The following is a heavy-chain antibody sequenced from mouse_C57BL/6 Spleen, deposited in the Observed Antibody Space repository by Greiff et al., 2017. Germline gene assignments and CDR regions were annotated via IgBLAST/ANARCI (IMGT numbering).Heavy chain of an antibody. J-gene: IGHJ4*01. CDR2: IWSGGST. CDR3: ARISKSFFYYAMDY. Sequence: QVQLKQSGPGLVQPSQCLSISCTASGFSLTSYGVHWVRQSPGKGLEWLGVIWSGGSTDYNAAFISRLSISKDNSKGHVVFNMNSLQADDTAIYYCARISKSFFYYAMDYWGQGTSVTVSA. V-gene: IGHV2-2*01. D-gene: IGHD2-5*01. CDR1: GFSLTSYG.